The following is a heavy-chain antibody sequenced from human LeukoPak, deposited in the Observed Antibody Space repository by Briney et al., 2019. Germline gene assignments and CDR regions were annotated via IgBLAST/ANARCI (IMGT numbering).Heavy chain of an antibody. V-gene: IGHV4-39*01. CDR3: ARHIRWFGELSTHNYFDY. CDR2: MYYSGST. D-gene: IGHD3-10*01. Sequence: SETLSLTCTVSGGSISSSRYYWGWIRHPTGKGLEWSGSMYYSGSTYYNPSLKSRVTLSVDTSKNQFSLKLSSVTAADTAVYYCARHIRWFGELSTHNYFDYWGQGTLVTVSS. CDR1: GGSISSSRYY. J-gene: IGHJ4*02.